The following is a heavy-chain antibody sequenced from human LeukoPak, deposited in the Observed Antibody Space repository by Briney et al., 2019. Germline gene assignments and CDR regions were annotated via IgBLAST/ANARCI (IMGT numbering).Heavy chain of an antibody. CDR3: ARDPLFIAAAGTFQH. CDR1: GFTFSSYG. D-gene: IGHD6-13*01. J-gene: IGHJ1*01. V-gene: IGHV3-23*01. CDR2: ISGSGGST. Sequence: GGSLRLSCAASGFTFSSYGMSWVRQAPGKGLEWVSAISGSGGSTYYADSVKGRFTISRDNSKNTLYLQMNSLRAEDTAVYYCARDPLFIAAAGTFQHWGQGTLVTVSS.